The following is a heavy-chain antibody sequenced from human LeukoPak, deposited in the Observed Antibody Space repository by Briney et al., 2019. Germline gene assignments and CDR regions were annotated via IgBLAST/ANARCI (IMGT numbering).Heavy chain of an antibody. J-gene: IGHJ5*02. V-gene: IGHV1-3*01. CDR3: ARGGSAYYDFWSGYYTPSWFDP. Sequence: ASVKVSCKASGYTFTSYAMHWVRRAPGQRLEWMGWINAGNGNTKYSQKFQGRVTITRDTSASTAYMELSSLRSEDTAVYYCARGGSAYYDFWSGYYTPSWFDPWGQGTLVTVSS. D-gene: IGHD3-3*01. CDR2: INAGNGNT. CDR1: GYTFTSYA.